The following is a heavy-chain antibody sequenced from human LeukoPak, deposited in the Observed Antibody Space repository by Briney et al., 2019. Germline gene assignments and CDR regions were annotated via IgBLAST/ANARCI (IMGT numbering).Heavy chain of an antibody. Sequence: GGSLRLSCAASGYTFSSHCMPWVRHAPGKGLGWVSRINTDESSRSYADPVKGHFTISRSNDKNTLYLQVNSLNDEDMDVYYCAPDQQLGTSRDTRGGAEMDYWGQGTLVTVSS. J-gene: IGHJ4*02. D-gene: IGHD5-18*01. CDR2: INTDESSR. CDR1: GYTFSSHC. V-gene: IGHV3-74*01. CDR3: APDQQLGTSRDTRGGAEMDY.